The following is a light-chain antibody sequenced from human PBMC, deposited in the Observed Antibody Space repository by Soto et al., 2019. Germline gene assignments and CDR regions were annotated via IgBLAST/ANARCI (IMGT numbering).Light chain of an antibody. Sequence: QSALTQPASVSGSPGQSITISCTGTSSDVGGYNYVCWFQQYPGKAPRLMIYEVSNRPSGVSNRFSGSKSGNTASLTISGLQAEDEADYYCSSYTSGRTFIFGGGTKLTVL. J-gene: IGLJ2*01. CDR1: SSDVGGYNY. CDR3: SSYTSGRTFI. CDR2: EVS. V-gene: IGLV2-14*01.